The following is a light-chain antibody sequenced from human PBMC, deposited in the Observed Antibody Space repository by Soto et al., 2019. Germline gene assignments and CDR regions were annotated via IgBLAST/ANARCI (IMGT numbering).Light chain of an antibody. CDR1: QSVSRRY. CDR3: QYQGS. Sequence: IVLTQSPDTLSLSPGQRATLSCRASQSVSRRYLAWYQQKPGQAPMLLIYDVSERASDIPDRFSGSESGTDFTLTINRLVPEDVAVYYCQYQGSFGGGTKVEIK. J-gene: IGKJ4*01. V-gene: IGKV3-20*01. CDR2: DVS.